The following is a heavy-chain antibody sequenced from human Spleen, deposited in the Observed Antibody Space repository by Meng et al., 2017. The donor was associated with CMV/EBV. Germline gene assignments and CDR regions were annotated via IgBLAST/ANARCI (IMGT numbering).Heavy chain of an antibody. CDR3: ARAVKQRLPEGSFSVYYYYYYGMDV. J-gene: IGHJ6*02. CDR2: INHSGST. V-gene: IGHV4-34*01. CDR1: GGSFSGYY. D-gene: IGHD6-25*01. Sequence: SETLSLTCAVYGGSFSGYYWSWIRQPPGKGLEWIGEINHSGSTNYNPSLKSRVTISVDTSKNQFSLKLSSVTAADTAVYYCARAVKQRLPEGSFSVYYYYYYGMDVWGQGTTVTVSS.